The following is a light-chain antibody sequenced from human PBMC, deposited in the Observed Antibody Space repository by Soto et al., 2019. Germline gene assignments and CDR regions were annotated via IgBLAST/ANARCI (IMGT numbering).Light chain of an antibody. V-gene: IGLV3-1*01. J-gene: IGLJ2*01. Sequence: SYELTQPPSVSVSPGQTASITCSGDKLGDKYACWYQQKPGQSPVLVIYQDSKRPSGILERFSGSNSGNTATLTISGTQAMDEADYYCQAWDSSTACVVFGGGTKLTVL. CDR3: QAWDSSTACVV. CDR1: KLGDKY. CDR2: QDS.